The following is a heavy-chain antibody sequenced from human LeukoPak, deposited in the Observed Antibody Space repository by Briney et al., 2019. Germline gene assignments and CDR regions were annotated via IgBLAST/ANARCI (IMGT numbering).Heavy chain of an antibody. D-gene: IGHD2-15*01. Sequence: GGSLRLSCAASGFTFSSYGMHWVRQAPGKGLEWVAFILYDGSNKYYADSVKGRFTISRDNSKNTLYLQMNSLRAEDTAVYYCAKVGRDCSGGSCYTRYFDYWGQGTLVTVSS. CDR2: ILYDGSNK. J-gene: IGHJ4*02. V-gene: IGHV3-30*02. CDR3: AKVGRDCSGGSCYTRYFDY. CDR1: GFTFSSYG.